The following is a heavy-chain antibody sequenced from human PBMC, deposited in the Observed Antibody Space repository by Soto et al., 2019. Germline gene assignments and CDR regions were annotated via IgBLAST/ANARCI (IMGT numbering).Heavy chain of an antibody. Sequence: GGSLRLSCAASGFTFSSYAMSWVRQAPGKGLEWVSAISGSVGSTYYADSVKGRFTISRDNSKNTLYLQMNSLRAEDTAVYYCAKSRTNYDILPGYYFDNWGQGTLVTVSS. D-gene: IGHD3-9*01. CDR1: GFTFSSYA. CDR3: AKSRTNYDILPGYYFDN. CDR2: ISGSVGST. J-gene: IGHJ4*02. V-gene: IGHV3-23*01.